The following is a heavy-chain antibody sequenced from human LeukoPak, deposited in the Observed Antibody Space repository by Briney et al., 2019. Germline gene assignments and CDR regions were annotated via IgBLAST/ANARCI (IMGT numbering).Heavy chain of an antibody. J-gene: IGHJ4*02. CDR1: GGSISSYY. Sequence: PSETLSLTCTVSGGSISSYYWSWIRQPPGKGLEWIGYIYYSGSTNYNPSLKSRVTISVDTSKNQFSLKLSSVTAADTAGYYCARRGKWQPFDYWGQGTLVTVSS. CDR2: IYYSGST. CDR3: ARRGKWQPFDY. D-gene: IGHD2-8*01. V-gene: IGHV4-59*08.